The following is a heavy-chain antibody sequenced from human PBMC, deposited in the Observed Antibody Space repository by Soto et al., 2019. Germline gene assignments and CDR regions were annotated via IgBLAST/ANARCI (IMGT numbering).Heavy chain of an antibody. V-gene: IGHV1-2*04. CDR1: GYTFTGYY. CDR2: INPNSGGT. J-gene: IGHJ5*02. CDR3: ARDKKVAVAGTPRGWFDP. Sequence: QVQLVQSGAEVKKPGASVKVSCKASGYTFTGYYMHWVRQAPGQGLEWMGWINPNSGGTNYAQKFQGWVTMTRDTSISTAYMERSRLRSDDTDVYYCARDKKVAVAGTPRGWFDPWGQGTLVTVSS. D-gene: IGHD6-19*01.